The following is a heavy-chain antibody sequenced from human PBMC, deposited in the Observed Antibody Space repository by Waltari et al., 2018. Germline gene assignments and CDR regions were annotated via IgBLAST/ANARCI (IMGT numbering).Heavy chain of an antibody. D-gene: IGHD4-17*01. V-gene: IGHV3-30-3*01. CDR2: RSYDGSNK. CDR1: GFTFSSYA. Sequence: QVQLVESGGGVVQPGRSLRLSCAASGFTFSSYAMHWVRQAPGKGLEWVAVRSYDGSNKYYADSVKGRFTISRDNSKNTLYLQMNSLRAEDTAVYYCARDPPDDYPINWFDPWGQGTLVTVSS. J-gene: IGHJ5*02. CDR3: ARDPPDDYPINWFDP.